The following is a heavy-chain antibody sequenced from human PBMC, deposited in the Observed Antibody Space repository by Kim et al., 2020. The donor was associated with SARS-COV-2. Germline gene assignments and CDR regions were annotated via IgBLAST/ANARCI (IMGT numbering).Heavy chain of an antibody. CDR2: ISSSGSTI. Sequence: GGSLRLSCAASGFTFTDYFMSWIRQAPGKGLEWVAYISSSGSTIFYADSVKGRFIISRDNAKNSLSLQMNSLRAEDTAVYYCARDIWDSGSEREPSWGQGTLVTVSS. D-gene: IGHD1-1*01. V-gene: IGHV3-11*04. CDR1: GFTFTDYF. CDR3: ARDIWDSGSEREPS. J-gene: IGHJ5*02.